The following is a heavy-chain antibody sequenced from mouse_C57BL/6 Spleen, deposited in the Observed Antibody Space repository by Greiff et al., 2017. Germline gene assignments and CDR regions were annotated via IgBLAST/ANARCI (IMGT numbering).Heavy chain of an antibody. Sequence: EVQGVESGGGLVKPGGSLKLSCAASGFTFSSYAMSWVRQTPEKRLEWVATISDGGSYTYYPDNVKGRFTISRDNAKNNLYLQMSHLKSEDTAMYYCARDRYDYAGYSMDYWGQGTSVTVSS. J-gene: IGHJ4*01. CDR2: ISDGGSYT. CDR1: GFTFSSYA. CDR3: ARDRYDYAGYSMDY. D-gene: IGHD2-4*01. V-gene: IGHV5-4*01.